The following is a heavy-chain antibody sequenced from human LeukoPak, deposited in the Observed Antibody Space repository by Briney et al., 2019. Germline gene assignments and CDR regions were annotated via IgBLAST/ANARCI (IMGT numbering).Heavy chain of an antibody. CDR3: ARADYGEYLYYDY. CDR1: GFTFSSYS. D-gene: IGHD4-17*01. J-gene: IGHJ4*02. CDR2: ISSSSSYI. V-gene: IGHV3-21*01. Sequence: GGSLRLSCAASGFTFSSYSTNWVRQAPGKGLEWVSSISSSSSYIYYADSVKGRFTISRDNAKNSLYLQMNSLRAEDTAVYYCARADYGEYLYYDYWGQGTLVTVSS.